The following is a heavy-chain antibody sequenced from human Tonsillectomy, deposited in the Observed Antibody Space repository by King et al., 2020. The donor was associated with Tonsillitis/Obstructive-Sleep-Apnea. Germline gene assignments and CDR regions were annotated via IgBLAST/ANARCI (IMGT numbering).Heavy chain of an antibody. CDR2: INYSGST. V-gene: IGHV4-59*08. D-gene: IGHD3-3*01. CDR3: ARRGGGERHYVFWSGCYTDPNWFDP. J-gene: IGHJ5*02. Sequence: QLLESGPGLVKPSETLSLTCTVSGGSISSYYWNWIRQPPGKGLEWIGYINYSGSTNYNPSLKSRVTISVDTSKNQFSLKLNCVTTADTAAYYCARRGGGERHYVFWSGCYTDPNWFDPWGQGTLVTVSS. CDR1: GGSISSYY.